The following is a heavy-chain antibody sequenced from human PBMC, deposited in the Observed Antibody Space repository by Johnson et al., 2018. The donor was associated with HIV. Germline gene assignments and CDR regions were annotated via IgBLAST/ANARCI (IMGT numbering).Heavy chain of an antibody. D-gene: IGHD2-21*02. V-gene: IGHV3-30*04. Sequence: QVQLVESGGGVVQPGRSLRLSCAASGFTFSSYAMHWVRQAPGKGLEWMAFISYNEDKKYYADSVKGRFTTSRDNSKNIMYLQMNSLRAEDTATYYCARGRLAYCGGDCYPDAFDIWGQGTMVTVSS. J-gene: IGHJ3*02. CDR1: GFTFSSYA. CDR2: ISYNEDKK. CDR3: ARGRLAYCGGDCYPDAFDI.